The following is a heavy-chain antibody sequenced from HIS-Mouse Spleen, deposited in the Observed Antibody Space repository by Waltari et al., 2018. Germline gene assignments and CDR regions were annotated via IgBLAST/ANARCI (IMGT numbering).Heavy chain of an antibody. CDR3: AREIPYSSSWYDWYFDL. D-gene: IGHD6-13*01. CDR2: LYYSGRP. CDR1: GGSISSSSYY. J-gene: IGHJ2*01. Sequence: QLQLQESGPGLVKPSETLSLTCTVSGGSISSSSYYWGWIRQPPGKGLEWIGSLYYSGRPYSNPSPKSRVTISVDTSKTQFSLKLSSVTAADTAVYYCAREIPYSSSWYDWYFDLWGRGTLVTVSS. V-gene: IGHV4-39*07.